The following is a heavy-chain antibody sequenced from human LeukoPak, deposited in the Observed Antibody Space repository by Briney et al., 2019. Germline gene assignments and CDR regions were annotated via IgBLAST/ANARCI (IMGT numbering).Heavy chain of an antibody. CDR2: ISYDGSNK. J-gene: IGHJ6*02. Sequence: GGSLRLSCAASGFTFSSYGMHWVRQAPGKGLEWVAVISYDGSNKYYADSVKGRFTISRDNSKNTLYLQMNSLRAEDTAVYYCAKGHGRPIYYYCGMDVWGQGTTVTVSS. CDR3: AKGHGRPIYYYCGMDV. V-gene: IGHV3-30*18. CDR1: GFTFSSYG.